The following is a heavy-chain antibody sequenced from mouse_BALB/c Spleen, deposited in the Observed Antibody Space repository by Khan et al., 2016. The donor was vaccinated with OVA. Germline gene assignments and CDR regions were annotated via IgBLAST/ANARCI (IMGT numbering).Heavy chain of an antibody. Sequence: VQLQQSGAELVRPGVSVKISCKGSGYTFTDYAMHWVKQSHAESLEWIGVISTYYGDGSYNQKFKGKATMTVDKSSSTAYMELARLTSEDSAIYYWARNYFGTRNAMDYWGQGTSVTVSS. CDR2: ISTYYGDG. J-gene: IGHJ4*01. D-gene: IGHD1-1*01. CDR3: ARNYFGTRNAMDY. V-gene: IGHV1S137*01. CDR1: GYTFTDYA.